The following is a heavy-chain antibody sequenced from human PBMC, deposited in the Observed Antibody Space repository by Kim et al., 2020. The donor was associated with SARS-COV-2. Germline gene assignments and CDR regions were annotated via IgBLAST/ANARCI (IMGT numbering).Heavy chain of an antibody. CDR1: GGSISSSSYY. V-gene: IGHV4-39*01. Sequence: SETLSLTCTVSGGSISSSSYYWGWIRQPPGKGLEWIGNIYYSGSTYYNPSLKSRVTISVDTSKNQFSLKLSSVTAADTAVYYCARLLVGATVTFDYWGQGTLVTVSS. J-gene: IGHJ4*02. CDR2: IYYSGST. D-gene: IGHD1-26*01. CDR3: ARLLVGATVTFDY.